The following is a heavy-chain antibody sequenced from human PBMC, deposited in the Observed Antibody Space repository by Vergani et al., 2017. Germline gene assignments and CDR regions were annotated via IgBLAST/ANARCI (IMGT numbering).Heavy chain of an antibody. J-gene: IGHJ6*02. V-gene: IGHV4-38-2*02. CDR3: ARDPYPKGYGMDV. Sequence: QVQLQESGPGLVKPSETLSLTCGVSGYSISSGYYWGWIRQPPGKGLEWIGNIYHSGNTYYNPSLKSRVTISVDTSKNQFSLKLSSVTAADTAVYYCARDPYPKGYGMDVWGQGTTVTVSS. CDR1: GYSISSGYY. CDR2: IYHSGNT.